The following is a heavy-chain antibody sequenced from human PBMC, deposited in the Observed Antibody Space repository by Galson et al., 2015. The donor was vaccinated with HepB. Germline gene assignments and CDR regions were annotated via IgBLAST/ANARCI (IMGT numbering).Heavy chain of an antibody. CDR2: ISYDGSNK. D-gene: IGHD6-13*01. CDR1: GFTFSSYG. V-gene: IGHV3-30*18. J-gene: IGHJ3*02. Sequence: SLRLSCAASGFTFSSYGMHWVRQAPGKGLEWVAVISYDGSNKYYADSVKGRFTISRDNSKNTLYLQMNSLRAEDTAVYYCAKDFPSPSWQQPLDIWGQGTMVTVSS. CDR3: AKDFPSPSWQQPLDI.